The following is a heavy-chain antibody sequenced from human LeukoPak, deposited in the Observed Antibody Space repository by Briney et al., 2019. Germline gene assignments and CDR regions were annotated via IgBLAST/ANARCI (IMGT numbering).Heavy chain of an antibody. D-gene: IGHD2-15*01. V-gene: IGHV6-1*01. CDR1: GDSVSINSAA. J-gene: IGHJ3*02. Sequence: SPTLSLTFALSGDSVSINSAAWNWLRQSPSRGLEWLGSTYYRSKWYNDYAVSVKSRITINPDTSKNQFSLQLNSVTPEDTAVYYCAREYCSGGSCYNDAFDIWGQGTMVTVSS. CDR3: AREYCSGGSCYNDAFDI. CDR2: TYYRSKWYN.